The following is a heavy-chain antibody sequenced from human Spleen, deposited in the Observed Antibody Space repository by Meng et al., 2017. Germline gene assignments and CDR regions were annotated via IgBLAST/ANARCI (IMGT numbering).Heavy chain of an antibody. CDR3: ARELGYCSSTSCYSVFYGMDV. CDR2: IWYDGSNK. V-gene: IGHV3-33*08. CDR1: GFTFSSYW. J-gene: IGHJ6*02. Sequence: GESLKISCAASGFTFSSYWMHWVRQAPGKGLEWVAVIWYDGSNKYYADSVKGRFTISRDNSKNTLYLQMNSLRAEDTAVYYCARELGYCSSTSCYSVFYGMDVWGQGTTVTVSS. D-gene: IGHD2-2*01.